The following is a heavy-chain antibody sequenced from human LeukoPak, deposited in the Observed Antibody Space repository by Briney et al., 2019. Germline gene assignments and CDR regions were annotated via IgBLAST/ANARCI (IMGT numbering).Heavy chain of an antibody. CDR3: ARGYYYDSSGEDFDY. Sequence: PSQTLSLTCAVYGGSFSGYYWSWIRQPPGKGLEWIGEINHSGSTNYNPSLKSRVTISVDTSKNQFSLKLSSVTAADTAVYYCARGYYYDSSGEDFDYWGQGTLVTVSS. CDR2: INHSGST. V-gene: IGHV4-34*01. J-gene: IGHJ4*02. D-gene: IGHD3-22*01. CDR1: GGSFSGYY.